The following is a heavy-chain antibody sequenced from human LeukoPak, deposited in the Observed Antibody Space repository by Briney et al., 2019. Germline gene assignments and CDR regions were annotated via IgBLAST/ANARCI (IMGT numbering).Heavy chain of an antibody. CDR3: ARGPVCSSTSCYRNWFDP. D-gene: IGHD2-2*02. CDR1: GYSISSGYY. J-gene: IGHJ5*02. Sequence: MSSETLSLTCTVSGYSISSGYYWGWIRQPPGKGLEWIGSIYHSGSTNYNPSLKSRVTISVDTSKNQFSLKLSSVTAADTAVYYCARGPVCSSTSCYRNWFDPWGQGTLVTVSS. V-gene: IGHV4-38-2*02. CDR2: IYHSGST.